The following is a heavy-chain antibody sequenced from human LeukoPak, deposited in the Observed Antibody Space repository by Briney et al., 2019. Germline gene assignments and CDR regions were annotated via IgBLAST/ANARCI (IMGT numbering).Heavy chain of an antibody. Sequence: SETLSLTCTVSGGSITFGSYYWTWIRQPAGKGLEWIGRIYTSGRTFYNPSLKSRVTISMDTSMNQFSLRLNSVTAADTAVYYCATLPHYYDSSGYHDWGQGTLVTVSS. V-gene: IGHV4-61*02. CDR2: IYTSGRT. J-gene: IGHJ4*02. D-gene: IGHD3-22*01. CDR3: ATLPHYYDSSGYHD. CDR1: GGSITFGSYY.